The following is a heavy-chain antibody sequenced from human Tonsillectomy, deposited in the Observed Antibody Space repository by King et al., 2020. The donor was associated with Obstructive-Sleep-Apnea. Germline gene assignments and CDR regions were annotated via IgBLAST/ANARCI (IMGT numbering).Heavy chain of an antibody. CDR2: ISYDGSNK. Sequence: GQLVQSGGGVVQPGRSLRLSCAASGFTFSSYAMHWVRQAPGKGLEWVAVISYDGSNKYYADSVKGRFTISRDNSKNTLYLQMNSLRAEDTAVYYCARDSHPVTMIVLVAPLDYWGQGTLVTVSS. J-gene: IGHJ4*02. D-gene: IGHD3-22*01. CDR1: GFTFSSYA. V-gene: IGHV3-30-3*01. CDR3: ARDSHPVTMIVLVAPLDY.